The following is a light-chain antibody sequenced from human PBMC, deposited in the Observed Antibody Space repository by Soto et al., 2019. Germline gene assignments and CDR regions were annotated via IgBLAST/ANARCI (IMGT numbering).Light chain of an antibody. CDR3: QQSYSTLFT. CDR1: QSISSY. Sequence: DIQMTQSPSSLSASVGDRVTITCRASQSISSYLNWYQQKPGKAPKLLIYAASSLQSGVPSRFSGSGSGTDFTLTICSLQPEDFATYYCQQSYSTLFTFGQGTRLEI. CDR2: AAS. J-gene: IGKJ5*01. V-gene: IGKV1-39*01.